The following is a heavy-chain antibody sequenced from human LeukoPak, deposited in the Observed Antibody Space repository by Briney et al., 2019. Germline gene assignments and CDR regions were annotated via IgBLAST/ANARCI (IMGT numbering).Heavy chain of an antibody. V-gene: IGHV1-2*02. CDR3: ARSRPHNYYDSSGYYLSGDAFDI. J-gene: IGHJ3*02. D-gene: IGHD3-22*01. CDR2: INPNSGGT. CDR1: GYTFTGYY. Sequence: ASVKVSCKASGYTFTGYYMHWVRQAPGQGLEWMGWINPNSGGTNYAQKFQGRVTMTRDTSISTAYMELSRLRSDDTAVYYCARSRPHNYYDSSGYYLSGDAFDIWGQGTMVTVSS.